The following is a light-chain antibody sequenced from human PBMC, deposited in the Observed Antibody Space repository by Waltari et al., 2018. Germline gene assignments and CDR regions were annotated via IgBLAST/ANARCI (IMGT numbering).Light chain of an antibody. V-gene: IGLV2-14*03. CDR1: SSDSGGYNY. CDR3: TSYAGTTTDI. J-gene: IGLJ1*01. Sequence: QSALTQPHSASGSPGQSITISCSGTSSDSGGYNYVSWDQQHPGQAPKLIIYDGAKRPSGVPDRFSGSKSGNSASLTISGLQPDDEADYYCTSYAGTTTDIFGTGTKLTVL. CDR2: DGA.